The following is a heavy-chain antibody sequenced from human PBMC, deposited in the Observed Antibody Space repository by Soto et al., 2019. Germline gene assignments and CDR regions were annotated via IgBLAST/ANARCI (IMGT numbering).Heavy chain of an antibody. CDR3: ARDGLRGSGSSRRNVAFDI. D-gene: IGHD1-26*01. CDR2: IYHSGST. J-gene: IGHJ3*02. Sequence: SETLSLTCTVSGGSIRSYYWGWIRQPPGKGLEWIGYIYHSGSTYYNPSLKSRVTISVDRSKNQFFLMLSSVTVADTAVYYCARDGLRGSGSSRRNVAFDIWGQGTMVTVSS. CDR1: GGSIRSYY. V-gene: IGHV4-59*12.